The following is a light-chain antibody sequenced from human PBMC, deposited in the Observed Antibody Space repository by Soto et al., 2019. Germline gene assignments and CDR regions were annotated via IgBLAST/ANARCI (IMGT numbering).Light chain of an antibody. V-gene: IGKV1-39*01. Sequence: DIQMTQSPSSLSASVGDRVTITCRASQSINSYLNWYQQKPGKATKLLIYAASSLQLGVPSRFSGSGSGTDFTLTISSLQPEDFATYYCQQSYSTPFTFGGGTKVEIK. J-gene: IGKJ4*01. CDR1: QSINSY. CDR3: QQSYSTPFT. CDR2: AAS.